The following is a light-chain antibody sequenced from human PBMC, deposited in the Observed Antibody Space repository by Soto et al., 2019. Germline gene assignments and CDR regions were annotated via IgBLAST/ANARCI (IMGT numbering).Light chain of an antibody. CDR1: QAIYNY. CDR3: QKFSAVPT. CDR2: AAS. J-gene: IGKJ4*01. Sequence: DIPMTQSPSSLSASVGDRVTITCRASQAIYNYLAWYQQKPGKVPTLLISAASTLHSGVPSRFSGSGSGTDFTLTISSLQPEDVATYYCQKFSAVPTFGGGTKVEI. V-gene: IGKV1-27*01.